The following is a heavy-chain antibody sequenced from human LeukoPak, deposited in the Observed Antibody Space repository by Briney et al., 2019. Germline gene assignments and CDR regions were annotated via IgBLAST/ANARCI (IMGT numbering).Heavy chain of an antibody. CDR1: GFTVTSGY. V-gene: IGHV3-66*01. CDR2: IYTAGGT. Sequence: GGSLRLSCAASGFTVTSGYVNWVRQAPGKGLEWVSVIYTAGGTVYADAVKGRFTISRDSSKNTVYLQMNSLRAEDTAVYYCTASVVAVGTYFQRWGQGTLVTVSS. J-gene: IGHJ1*01. D-gene: IGHD6-13*01. CDR3: TASVVAVGTYFQR.